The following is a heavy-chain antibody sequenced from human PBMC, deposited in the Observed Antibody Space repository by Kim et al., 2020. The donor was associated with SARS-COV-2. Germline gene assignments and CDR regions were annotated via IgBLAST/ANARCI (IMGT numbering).Heavy chain of an antibody. CDR2: ITPFNGNT. Sequence: SVKVSCKASGYTFTYRYLHWVRQAPGQALEWMGWITPFNGNTNYAQKFQDRVTITRDSSMSTAYMELSSLRSEVTAMYYCAGFGGKNEYSSARAAFDIW. CDR1: GYTFTYRY. D-gene: IGHD6-6*01. V-gene: IGHV1-45*02. CDR3: AGFGGKNEYSSARAAFDI. J-gene: IGHJ3*02.